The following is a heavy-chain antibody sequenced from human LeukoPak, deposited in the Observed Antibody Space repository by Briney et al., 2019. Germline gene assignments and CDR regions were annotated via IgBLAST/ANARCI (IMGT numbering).Heavy chain of an antibody. CDR1: GGSFSGYY. Sequence: SETLSLTCAVYGGSFSGYYWSWIRQPPGKGLEWIGETNHSGSTNHNPSLKSRVTISVDTSKNQFSLKLSSVAAADTAVYYCASETVRSPAFDIWGQGTMVTVSS. CDR2: TNHSGST. D-gene: IGHD3-22*01. J-gene: IGHJ3*02. V-gene: IGHV4-34*01. CDR3: ASETVRSPAFDI.